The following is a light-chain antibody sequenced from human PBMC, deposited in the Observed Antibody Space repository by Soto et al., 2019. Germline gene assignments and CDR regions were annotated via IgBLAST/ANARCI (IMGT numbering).Light chain of an antibody. Sequence: EIVLTQSPATLSLSPGEGATLSCRASQSVSSYLAWYQQKPGQAPRLLIYDASNRATGIPARFSGSRSGTDFTLTIASLEPEDFAVYYCQQRSNWPSTFGGGTRVEIK. CDR2: DAS. CDR1: QSVSSY. CDR3: QQRSNWPST. J-gene: IGKJ4*01. V-gene: IGKV3-11*01.